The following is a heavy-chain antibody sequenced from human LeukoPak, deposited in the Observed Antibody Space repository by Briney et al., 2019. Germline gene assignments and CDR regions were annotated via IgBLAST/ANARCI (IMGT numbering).Heavy chain of an antibody. CDR3: ARDFGNSGWYTFDY. J-gene: IGHJ4*02. CDR2: TYYRSKWYN. Sequence: SQTLSLTCAISGDRVSSNNGAWNWIRQSPSRGLEWLGRTYYRSKWYNDYAESMKGRITINPDTSKNQFSLQLNSVTPDDTAVYYCARDFGNSGWYTFDYWGQGSLVTVSS. CDR1: GDRVSSNNGA. V-gene: IGHV6-1*01. D-gene: IGHD6-19*01.